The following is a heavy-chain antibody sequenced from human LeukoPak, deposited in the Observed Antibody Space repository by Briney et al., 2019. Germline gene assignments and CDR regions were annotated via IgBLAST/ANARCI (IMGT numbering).Heavy chain of an antibody. D-gene: IGHD3-22*01. Sequence: SVKVSCKASGGTFSSYAISWVRQAPGQGLEWMGRIIPILGIANYAQKFQGRVTITADISTSTAYMELSSLRSEDTAVYYCARDRGVSYDSSGYSPPDYWGQGTLVTVSS. J-gene: IGHJ4*02. CDR2: IIPILGIA. V-gene: IGHV1-69*04. CDR3: ARDRGVSYDSSGYSPPDY. CDR1: GGTFSSYA.